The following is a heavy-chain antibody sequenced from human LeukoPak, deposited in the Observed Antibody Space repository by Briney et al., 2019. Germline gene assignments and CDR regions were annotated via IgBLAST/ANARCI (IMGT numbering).Heavy chain of an antibody. Sequence: GGSLRLSCAASGFTFSSYWMHWVRQAPGKGLVWVSRINSDGSSTSYADSVKGRFTISRDNAKNTLYLQMNSLRAEDTAVYYCARKNSGYYDLDYWGQGTLVTVSS. V-gene: IGHV3-74*01. CDR1: GFTFSSYW. CDR3: ARKNSGYYDLDY. D-gene: IGHD5-12*01. CDR2: INSDGSST. J-gene: IGHJ4*02.